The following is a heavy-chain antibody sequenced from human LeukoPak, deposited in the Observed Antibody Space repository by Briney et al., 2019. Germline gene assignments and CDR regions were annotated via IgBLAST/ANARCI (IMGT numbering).Heavy chain of an antibody. CDR2: INPNSGDT. V-gene: IGHV1-2*06. J-gene: IGHJ4*02. Sequence: ASVKVSCKASGYTFTGYHMHWVRQAPGQGLEWMGRINPNSGDTNYAQKFQGRVTMTRDPSISTAYMELSRLRSDDTAVYYCATDYCSSTSCLFDYWGQGTLVTVSS. D-gene: IGHD2-2*01. CDR3: ATDYCSSTSCLFDY. CDR1: GYTFTGYH.